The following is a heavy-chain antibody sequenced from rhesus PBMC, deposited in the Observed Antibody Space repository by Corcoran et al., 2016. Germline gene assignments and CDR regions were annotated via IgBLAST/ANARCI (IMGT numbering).Heavy chain of an antibody. D-gene: IGHD3-3*01. J-gene: IGHJ6*01. V-gene: IGHV2-1*01. CDR3: ARSRDYNFWSGYYPYGLDS. CDR1: GFSPSTSGMG. Sequence: QVTLKESGPALVKPTQTLTLTCTFSGFSPSTSGMGVGWIRQPPGTTLEWLAHIYWDDDKRYSTSLKSRLTISKDTSKNQVVLTMTNMDPVDTATYYCARSRDYNFWSGYYPYGLDSWGQGVVVTASS. CDR2: IYWDDDK.